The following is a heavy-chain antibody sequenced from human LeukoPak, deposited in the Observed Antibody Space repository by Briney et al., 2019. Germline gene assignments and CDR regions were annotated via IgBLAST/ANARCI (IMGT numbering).Heavy chain of an antibody. J-gene: IGHJ5*02. Sequence: GASVKVSCKASGYTFTSYGISWVRQAPGQGLEWMGWISAYNGNTNYAQKLQGRVTMTTDTSTSTAYMELRSLRSDDTAVYYCARGPPMYYGFWSGYYTWNWFDPWGQGTLVTVSS. CDR2: ISAYNGNT. D-gene: IGHD3-3*01. CDR3: ARGPPMYYGFWSGYYTWNWFDP. V-gene: IGHV1-18*01. CDR1: GYTFTSYG.